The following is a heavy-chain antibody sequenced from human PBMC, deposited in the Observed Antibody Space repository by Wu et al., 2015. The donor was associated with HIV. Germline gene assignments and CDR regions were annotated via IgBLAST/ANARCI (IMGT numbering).Heavy chain of an antibody. CDR2: INPSGGST. J-gene: IGHJ4*02. CDR1: GYTFTSYY. V-gene: IGHV1-46*01. Sequence: QVQLVQSGAEVKKPGASVKVSCKASGYTFTSYYMHWVRQAPGQGLEWMGIINPSGGSTSYAQKFQGRVTMTRDTSTSTVYMELSSLRSEDTAVYYCARPSLIRNTDSSGYTATWGQGTLVHRLL. CDR3: ARPSLIRNTDSSGYTAT. D-gene: IGHD3-22*01.